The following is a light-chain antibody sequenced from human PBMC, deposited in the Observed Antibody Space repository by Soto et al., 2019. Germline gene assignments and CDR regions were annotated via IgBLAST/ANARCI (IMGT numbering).Light chain of an antibody. CDR2: LGS. J-gene: IGKJ3*01. Sequence: DIVMTQSPLSLPVTPGEPASISCRSSQSLLHSNGYNYLDWYLQKPGQSPQLLIYLGSNRASGGPDRVSCSRSGTDFTLKISRVEAEDVGVYYCMQALQTPPFTFGPGTKVDIK. CDR3: MQALQTPPFT. CDR1: QSLLHSNGYNY. V-gene: IGKV2-28*01.